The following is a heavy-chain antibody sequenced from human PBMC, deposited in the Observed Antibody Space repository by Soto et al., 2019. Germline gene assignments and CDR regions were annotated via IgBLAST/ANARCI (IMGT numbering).Heavy chain of an antibody. Sequence: QVQLVESGGGVVQPGRSFRLSCAASGFTLSKFVMHWVRQAPGKGLDWLAVTSNDGINTYYAASVKGRFTISRDNSMNMVYLQMNSLRDEDTALYYCARGNLDVWGQGTTVIVSS. CDR2: TSNDGINT. J-gene: IGHJ6*02. CDR1: GFTLSKFV. D-gene: IGHD1-1*01. V-gene: IGHV3-30*01. CDR3: ARGNLDV.